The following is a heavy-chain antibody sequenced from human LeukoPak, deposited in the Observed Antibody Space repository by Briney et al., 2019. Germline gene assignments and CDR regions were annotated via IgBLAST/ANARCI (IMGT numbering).Heavy chain of an antibody. CDR1: GFTFSSYG. D-gene: IGHD4-17*01. V-gene: IGHV3-30*18. Sequence: GRSLRLSCATSGFTFSSYGMHWVRQAPGKGLEWAAVISYDGGNKYYADSVKGRFTISRDNPKNTLYLQMNSLRAEDTAVYYCAKRHDYGEVQDYWGQGTLVTVSS. CDR3: AKRHDYGEVQDY. CDR2: ISYDGGNK. J-gene: IGHJ4*02.